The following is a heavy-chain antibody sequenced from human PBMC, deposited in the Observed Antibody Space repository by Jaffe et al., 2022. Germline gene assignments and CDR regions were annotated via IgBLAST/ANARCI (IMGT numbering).Heavy chain of an antibody. CDR1: GGSFSGYY. CDR3: ARGLEVGYPYYFDY. CDR2: INHSGST. J-gene: IGHJ4*02. V-gene: IGHV4-34*01. Sequence: QVQLQQWGAGLLKPSETLSLTCAVYGGSFSGYYWSWIRQSPGKGLEWIGEINHSGSTNYNPSLKSRVTISVDTSKNQFSLYLSSVTAADTAVYYCARGLEVGYPYYFDYWGQGTLVTVSS. D-gene: IGHD1-1*01.